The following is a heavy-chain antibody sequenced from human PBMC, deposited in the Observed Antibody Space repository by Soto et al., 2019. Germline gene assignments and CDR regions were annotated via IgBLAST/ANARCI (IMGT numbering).Heavy chain of an antibody. J-gene: IGHJ4*02. Sequence: TLSRTFAVYSGSFSCYYWSWIGQPPGKGLEWIGEINHSVSTNYNPSLNSRVTISVDTSKNQFSLKLSSVTAADTAVYYCARGLRDFWGQGTLVTVSS. CDR2: INHSVST. CDR1: SGSFSCYY. V-gene: IGHV4-34*01. CDR3: ARGLRDF.